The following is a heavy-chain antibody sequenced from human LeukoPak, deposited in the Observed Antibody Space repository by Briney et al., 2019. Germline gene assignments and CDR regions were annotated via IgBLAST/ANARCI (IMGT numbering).Heavy chain of an antibody. V-gene: IGHV4-59*08. Sequence: SETLSLTCTVSGGSISSYYWSWIRQPPGKGLEWIGYIYYSGNTNYNPSLKSRVTISVDTSKNQFSLKLSSVTAADTAVYYCARSYYYMDVWGKGTTVTISS. CDR2: IYYSGNT. CDR3: ARSYYYMDV. J-gene: IGHJ6*03. CDR1: GGSISSYY.